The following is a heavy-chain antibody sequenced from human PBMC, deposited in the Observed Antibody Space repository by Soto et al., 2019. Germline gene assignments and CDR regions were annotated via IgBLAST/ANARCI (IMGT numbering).Heavy chain of an antibody. V-gene: IGHV3-23*01. D-gene: IGHD5-12*01. J-gene: IGHJ3*02. CDR2: ISSSAISK. CDR1: GFTFSSYG. CDR3: VKEGQSGIDWGGFDI. Sequence: LRLSCAVSGFTFSSYGMSWVRQAPGKGLEWVSAISSSAISKYYADSVKGRFTISRDNSKNIMYLQLNSLRAEDTAVYYCVKEGQSGIDWGGFDIWGQGTMVTVSS.